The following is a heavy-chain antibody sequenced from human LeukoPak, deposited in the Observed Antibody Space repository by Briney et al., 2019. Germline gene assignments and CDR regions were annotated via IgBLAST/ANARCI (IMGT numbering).Heavy chain of an antibody. J-gene: IGHJ4*02. CDR3: APPVDTAMVKSFDD. D-gene: IGHD5-18*01. CDR2: ISGSGGSP. CDR1: GFPFSSYA. Sequence: PGGPLRLSCAASGFPFSSYAMSWVRQAPGKGLEWVSAISGSGGSPYYADSGKGRFTISRDNSKNTLYLQMNSLRAEDTAVYYCAPPVDTAMVKSFDDWGQGTLVTVSS. V-gene: IGHV3-23*01.